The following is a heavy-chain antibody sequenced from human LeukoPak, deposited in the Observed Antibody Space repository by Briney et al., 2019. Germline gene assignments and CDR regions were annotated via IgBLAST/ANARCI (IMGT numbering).Heavy chain of an antibody. J-gene: IGHJ4*02. CDR2: INPNSGGT. CDR3: ARGDSSRDFDY. CDR1: GYTFTGYY. Sequence: ASVKVSCKASGYTFTGYYMHWARQAPGQGLEWVGWINPNSGGTNYAQKFQGWVTMTRDTSIGTAYMELSRLRSDDTAVYYCARGDSSRDFDYWGQGTLVTVSS. V-gene: IGHV1-2*04. D-gene: IGHD6-19*01.